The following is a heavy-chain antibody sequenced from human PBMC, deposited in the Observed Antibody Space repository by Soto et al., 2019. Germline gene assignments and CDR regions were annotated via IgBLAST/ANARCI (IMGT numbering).Heavy chain of an antibody. CDR2: IIPIIDTT. J-gene: IGHJ6*02. V-gene: IGHV1-69*13. CDR1: GDNFNNYA. Sequence: GASVKVSCKASGDNFNNYAISWVRQAPAQGLQWMGGIIPIIDTTHYAQKLQGRVTISADESTSTAYMELSSLRSEDKAVYYCAREYSSSLGYYYGMDVWGQGTTVTVSS. CDR3: AREYSSSLGYYYGMDV. D-gene: IGHD6-13*01.